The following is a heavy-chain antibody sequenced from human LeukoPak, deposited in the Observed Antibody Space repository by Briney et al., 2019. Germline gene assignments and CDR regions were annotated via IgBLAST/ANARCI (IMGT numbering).Heavy chain of an antibody. J-gene: IGHJ4*02. CDR1: DGSISYSTYY. D-gene: IGHD2-2*01. V-gene: IGHV4-39*07. CDR2: IYYSGSP. CDR3: TREFTYCSSSSCYVGPIDY. Sequence: PSETLSLTCSVSDGSISYSTYYWGWIRQPPGKGLEWIGSIYYSGSPSYSPSLKSRVTISLDTSKNQFSLKLTSVTAADTAVYYCTREFTYCSSSSCYVGPIDYWGRGTLVAVSS.